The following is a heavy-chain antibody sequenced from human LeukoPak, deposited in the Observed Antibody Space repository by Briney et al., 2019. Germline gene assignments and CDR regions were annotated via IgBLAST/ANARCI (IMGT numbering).Heavy chain of an antibody. J-gene: IGHJ4*02. CDR3: ARQAGMGDYDY. D-gene: IGHD3-16*01. CDR2: IYYSGST. V-gene: IGHV4-59*01. Sequence: PSETLSLTCTVSGGSISSYYWSWIRQPPGKGLEWIGHIYYSGSTNYHPSLKGRVTISIDTSKNQFSLKLSSVTAADTAVYYCARQAGMGDYDYWGQGTLVTVSS. CDR1: GGSISSYY.